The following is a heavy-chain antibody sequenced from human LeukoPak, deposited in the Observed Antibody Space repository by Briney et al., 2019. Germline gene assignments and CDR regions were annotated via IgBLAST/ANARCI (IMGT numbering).Heavy chain of an antibody. V-gene: IGHV4-39*01. CDR1: GGSISSSSYY. Sequence: ASETLSLTCTVSGGSISSSSYYWGWIRQPPGKGLEWIGSIYYSGSTYYNPSLKSRVTISVDTSKNQFSLKLSSVTAADTAVYYCARHEAPSSGWYLGFDYWGQGTLVTVSS. J-gene: IGHJ4*02. D-gene: IGHD6-19*01. CDR2: IYYSGST. CDR3: ARHEAPSSGWYLGFDY.